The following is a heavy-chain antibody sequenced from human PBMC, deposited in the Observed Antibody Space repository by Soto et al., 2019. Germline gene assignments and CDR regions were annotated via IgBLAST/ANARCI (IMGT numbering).Heavy chain of an antibody. J-gene: IGHJ6*02. Sequence: QVQLVQSGAEVKKPGASVKVSCKASGYTFTGYYMHWVRQAPGQGLEWMGWINPNSGGTNYAQKFQGWVTMTRDTSISTAYMELSRLRSDDTAVYYCARDLSSSTQSAEDYYYGMDVWGQGTTVTVSS. D-gene: IGHD6-6*01. CDR3: ARDLSSSTQSAEDYYYGMDV. CDR1: GYTFTGYY. CDR2: INPNSGGT. V-gene: IGHV1-2*04.